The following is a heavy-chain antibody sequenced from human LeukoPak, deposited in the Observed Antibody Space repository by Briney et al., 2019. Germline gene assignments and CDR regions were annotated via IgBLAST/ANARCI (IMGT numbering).Heavy chain of an antibody. Sequence: SETLSLTCTVSGGSISNYYWSWIRQPPGKGLEWIGYIYYSGSTKYNPSLKSRVTISGDTSKRQFSLKLSSVTAADTAVYYCASSLADYDSSGYRYYFDYWGQGSLVTVSP. CDR3: ASSLADYDSSGYRYYFDY. D-gene: IGHD3-22*01. CDR2: IYYSGST. V-gene: IGHV4-59*01. J-gene: IGHJ4*02. CDR1: GGSISNYY.